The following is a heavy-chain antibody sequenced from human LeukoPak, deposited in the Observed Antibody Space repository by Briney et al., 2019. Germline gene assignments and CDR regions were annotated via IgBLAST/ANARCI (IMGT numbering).Heavy chain of an antibody. CDR3: ARRIVGATSPTQFDY. CDR1: GYTFTVYY. J-gene: IGHJ4*02. D-gene: IGHD1-26*01. CDR2: INPNSGGT. V-gene: IGHV1-2*02. Sequence: ASVKVSCKTSGYTFTVYYMHWVRQAPGQGLEWVGWINPNSGGTNYAQKFQGRVTMTRDTSISTAYMELSRLRSDDTAVYYCARRIVGATSPTQFDYWGQGTLVTVSS.